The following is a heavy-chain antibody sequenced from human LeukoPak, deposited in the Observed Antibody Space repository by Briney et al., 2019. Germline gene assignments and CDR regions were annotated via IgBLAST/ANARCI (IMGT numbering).Heavy chain of an antibody. CDR1: GFTFSSYG. CDR2: IWYDGSNK. D-gene: IGHD6-19*01. J-gene: IGHJ6*03. V-gene: IGHV3-33*01. CDR3: ARDGVKRMPQYSSGWFGRSYYYYYMDV. Sequence: PGRSLRLSCAASGFTFSSYGMHWVRQAPGKGLEWVAVIWYDGSNKYYADSVKGRFTISRDNSKNTLYLQMNSLRAEDTAVYYCARDGVKRMPQYSSGWFGRSYYYYYMDVWGKGTTVTVSS.